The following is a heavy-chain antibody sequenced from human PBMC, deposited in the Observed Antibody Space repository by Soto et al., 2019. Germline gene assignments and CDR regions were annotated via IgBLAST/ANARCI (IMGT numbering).Heavy chain of an antibody. CDR3: AKGRSYYYYYGVDV. J-gene: IGHJ6*02. CDR1: GFTFSSYS. V-gene: IGHV3-23*01. Sequence: GGSLRLSCAASGFTFSSYSMNWVRQAPGKGLEWVSYISSSGASTYYADSVKGRFTISRDNSKSTLYLQMNSLRAEDTALYYCAKGRSYYYYYGVDVWGQGTTVTVSS. CDR2: ISSSGAST.